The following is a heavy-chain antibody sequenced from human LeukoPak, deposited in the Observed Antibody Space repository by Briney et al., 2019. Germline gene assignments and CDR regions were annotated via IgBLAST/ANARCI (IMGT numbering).Heavy chain of an antibody. V-gene: IGHV3-30*18. Sequence: GRSLRLSCAASGFTFSSYGMHWVRQAPGKGLEWVAVISYDGSNKYYADSVKGRFTISRDNSKNTLYLQMNSLRAEDTAVYCCAKDCGYSYGYDYWGQGTLVTVSS. CDR2: ISYDGSNK. CDR1: GFTFSSYG. D-gene: IGHD5-18*01. J-gene: IGHJ4*02. CDR3: AKDCGYSYGYDY.